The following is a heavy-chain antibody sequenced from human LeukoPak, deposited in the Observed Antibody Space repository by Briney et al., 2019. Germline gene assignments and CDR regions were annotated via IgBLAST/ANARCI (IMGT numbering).Heavy chain of an antibody. Sequence: SGGSLRLSCAASGFTFSIYAMSWVRQAPGKGLEWVSAISGSGGTAYYADSVKGRFTISRDNSKNTLYLQMNSLRAEDTAVYYCAKSFAAMVHYFDYWGQGTLVTVSS. D-gene: IGHD5-18*01. CDR3: AKSFAAMVHYFDY. V-gene: IGHV3-23*01. CDR2: ISGSGGTA. J-gene: IGHJ4*02. CDR1: GFTFSIYA.